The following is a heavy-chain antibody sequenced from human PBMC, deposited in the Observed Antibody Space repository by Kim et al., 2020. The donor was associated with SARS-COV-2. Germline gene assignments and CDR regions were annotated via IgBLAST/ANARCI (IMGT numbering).Heavy chain of an antibody. CDR1: GFTFSSYA. V-gene: IGHV3-23*01. CDR2: ISSVGGGGRT. J-gene: IGHJ6*02. Sequence: GGSLRLSCAASGFTFSSYAMSWVRQTPGKGLEWLSGISSVGGGGRTYYADSVRGRLTISRDNSNNMVYLQINSLRAEDTAVYYCVKDRPCSTCLPMDAWGQGTTVTVSS. CDR3: VKDRPCSTCLPMDA. D-gene: IGHD2-2*01.